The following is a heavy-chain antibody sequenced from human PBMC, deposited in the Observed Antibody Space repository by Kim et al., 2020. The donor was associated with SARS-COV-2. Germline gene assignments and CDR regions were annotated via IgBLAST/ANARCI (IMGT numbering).Heavy chain of an antibody. V-gene: IGHV3-9*01. CDR3: AKDKEGFGGYLGDAFDI. Sequence: GGSLRLSCAASGFTFDDYAMHWVRQAPGKGLEWVSGISWNSGSIGYADSVKGRFTISRDNAKNSLYLQMNSLRAEDTALYYCAKDKEGFGGYLGDAFDIWGQGTMVTVSS. CDR2: ISWNSGSI. D-gene: IGHD5-12*01. CDR1: GFTFDDYA. J-gene: IGHJ3*02.